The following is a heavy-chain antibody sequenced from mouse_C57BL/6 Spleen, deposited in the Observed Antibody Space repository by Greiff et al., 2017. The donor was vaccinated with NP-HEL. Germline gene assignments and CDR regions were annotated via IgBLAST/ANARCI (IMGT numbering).Heavy chain of an antibody. J-gene: IGHJ3*01. CDR2: ISSGGSYT. CDR3: ARQGYGSSPWFAY. CDR1: GFTFSSYG. D-gene: IGHD1-1*01. Sequence: EVQGVESGGDLVKPGGSLKLSCAASGFTFSSYGMSWVRPTPDKRLEWVATISSGGSYTYYPDSVKGRFTISRDNAKNTLYLQMSSLKSEDTAMYYCARQGYGSSPWFAYWGQGTLVTVSA. V-gene: IGHV5-6*01.